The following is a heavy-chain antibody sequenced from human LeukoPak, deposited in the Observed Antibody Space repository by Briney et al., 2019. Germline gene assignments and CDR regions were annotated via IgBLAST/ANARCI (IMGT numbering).Heavy chain of an antibody. Sequence: GRSLRLSCAASGFTFSSYGMHWVRQAPGKGLEWVAVISYDGSNKYYADSVKGRFTISRDNSKNTLYLQMNSLRAEDTAVYYCAKDYDSSGYYSDAFDIWGQGTMVTVSS. CDR2: ISYDGSNK. CDR3: AKDYDSSGYYSDAFDI. CDR1: GFTFSSYG. D-gene: IGHD3-22*01. V-gene: IGHV3-30*18. J-gene: IGHJ3*02.